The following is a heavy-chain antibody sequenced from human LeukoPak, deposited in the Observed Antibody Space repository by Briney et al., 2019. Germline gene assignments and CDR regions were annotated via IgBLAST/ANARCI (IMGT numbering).Heavy chain of an antibody. CDR3: ATTQHPTYYYYYYMDV. V-gene: IGHV1-69*05. CDR1: GGTFSSYA. J-gene: IGHJ6*03. Sequence: ASVKVSCKASGGTFSSYAISWVRQAPGQGLEWMGGIIPIFGTANYAQKFQGRVTITTDESTSTAYMELSSLRSEDTAVYYCATTQHPTYYYYYYMDVWGKGTTVTVSS. CDR2: IIPIFGTA. D-gene: IGHD2-2*01.